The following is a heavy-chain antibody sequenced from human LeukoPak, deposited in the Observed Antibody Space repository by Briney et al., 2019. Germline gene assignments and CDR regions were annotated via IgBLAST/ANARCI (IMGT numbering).Heavy chain of an antibody. Sequence: SQTLSLTCAISGDSVSSNSAAWNWSRQSTSRGLEWLVRTYYRSKWYNDYAVSVNSRTTINPDTSKNQFSLQLNSVTPEDTAVYYCARQTSSSYTFFDYWGQGTLVTVSS. V-gene: IGHV6-1*01. CDR2: TYYRSKWYN. CDR3: ARQTSSSYTFFDY. D-gene: IGHD6-6*01. CDR1: GDSVSSNSAA. J-gene: IGHJ4*02.